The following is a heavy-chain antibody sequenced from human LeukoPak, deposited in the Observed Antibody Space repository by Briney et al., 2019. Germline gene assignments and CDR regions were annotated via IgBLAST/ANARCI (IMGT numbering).Heavy chain of an antibody. CDR3: VRPLAVAGGEAYMDV. CDR1: GYRFTNYW. D-gene: IGHD6-19*01. V-gene: IGHV5-51*03. CDR2: VNPGDSGT. J-gene: IGHJ6*03. Sequence: GESLKISCKASGYRFTNYWIGWVRQMPGKGLGWMGIVNPGDSGTRYSPSFQGQVTISADKSISTAYLHWSSLKASDTAMYYCVRPLAVAGGEAYMDVWGKGTTVAVSS.